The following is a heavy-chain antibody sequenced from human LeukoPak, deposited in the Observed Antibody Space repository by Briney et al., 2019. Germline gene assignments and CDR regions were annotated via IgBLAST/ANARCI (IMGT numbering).Heavy chain of an antibody. J-gene: IGHJ4*02. Sequence: GGSLRLSCAASGFTFSSYAMSWVRQAPGKGLEWVSAISGSGGSTYYADSVKGRFTISRDNAKNSLYLQMNSLRVEDTAMYYCAADSGGSRYWGQGTLATVSS. CDR2: ISGSGGST. CDR3: AADSGGSRY. D-gene: IGHD2-15*01. CDR1: GFTFSSYA. V-gene: IGHV3-23*01.